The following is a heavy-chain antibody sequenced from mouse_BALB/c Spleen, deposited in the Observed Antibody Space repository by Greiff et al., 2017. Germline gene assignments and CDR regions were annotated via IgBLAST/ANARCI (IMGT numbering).Heavy chain of an antibody. Sequence: VQLQQSGPELVKPGASVKMSCKASGYAFTSYVMHWVKQKPGQGLEWIGYINPYNDGTKYNEKFKGKATLTSDKSSSTAYMELSSLTSEDSAVYYCARYYRYGGENYYAMDYWGQGTSVTVSS. CDR3: ARYYRYGGENYYAMDY. V-gene: IGHV1-14*01. D-gene: IGHD2-14*01. CDR2: INPYNDGT. CDR1: GYAFTSYV. J-gene: IGHJ4*01.